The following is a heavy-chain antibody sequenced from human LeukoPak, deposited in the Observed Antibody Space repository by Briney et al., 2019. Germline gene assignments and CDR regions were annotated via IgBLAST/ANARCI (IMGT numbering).Heavy chain of an antibody. Sequence: PGGSLRLSCAASGFTFSSYAMHWVRQAPGKGLEWVAVISYDGSNKYYADSVKGRFTISRDNSKNTLYLQMNSLRAEDTAVYYGARDKSGSYFNYYYYGMDVWGQGTTVTVSS. CDR1: GFTFSSYA. CDR2: ISYDGSNK. J-gene: IGHJ6*02. D-gene: IGHD1-26*01. CDR3: ARDKSGSYFNYYYYGMDV. V-gene: IGHV3-30-3*01.